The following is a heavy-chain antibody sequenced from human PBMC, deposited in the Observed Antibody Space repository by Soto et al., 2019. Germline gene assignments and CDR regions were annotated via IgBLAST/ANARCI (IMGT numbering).Heavy chain of an antibody. D-gene: IGHD6-6*01. V-gene: IGHV4-39*01. CDR1: GDSISSSTYY. CDR2: IYHTGTT. Sequence: SKTLSLTCTVYGDSISSSTYYWGWIRQPPGKGLEWIGCIYHTGTTYYNPSLKSRVTISVDTSKNQFSLKLSSVTAADTAVYYCARPYLSRSSMFVYRGQATLVTVS. CDR3: ARPYLSRSSMFVY. J-gene: IGHJ4*02.